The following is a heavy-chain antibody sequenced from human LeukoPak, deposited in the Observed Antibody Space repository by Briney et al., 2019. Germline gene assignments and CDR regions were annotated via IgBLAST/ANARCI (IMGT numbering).Heavy chain of an antibody. CDR1: GGSFSGYY. D-gene: IGHD5-12*01. CDR3: ARAYSGYRFDP. Sequence: PSETLSLTCAVYGGSFSGYYWSWICQSPGKGLEWIGEINHSGSTNYNPSLKSRVTISVDTSKNQFSLKLSSVTAADTAVYYCARAYSGYRFDPWGQGTLVTVSS. CDR2: INHSGST. V-gene: IGHV4-34*01. J-gene: IGHJ5*02.